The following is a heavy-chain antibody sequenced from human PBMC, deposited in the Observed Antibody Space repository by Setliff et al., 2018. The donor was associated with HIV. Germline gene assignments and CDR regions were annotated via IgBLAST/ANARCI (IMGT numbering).Heavy chain of an antibody. CDR2: IYTSGST. D-gene: IGHD1-26*01. Sequence: TLSLTCTVSGGSITSGSYYWSWIRQPAGKGPEWIGHIYTSGSTNYNPSLKSRVIMSVDTSKKQFYLKLSSVTAADTAVYYCARDRYGGTYDAFEIWGQGTMVTVSS. CDR3: ARDRYGGTYDAFEI. J-gene: IGHJ3*02. V-gene: IGHV4-61*09. CDR1: GGSITSGSYY.